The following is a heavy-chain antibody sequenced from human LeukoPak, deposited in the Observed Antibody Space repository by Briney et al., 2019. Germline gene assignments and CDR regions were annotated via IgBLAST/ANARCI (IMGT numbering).Heavy chain of an antibody. J-gene: IGHJ4*02. CDR3: AKNVVTYGGDFDY. CDR1: GFSFSSYW. V-gene: IGHV3-7*03. Sequence: GGSLRLSCAASGFSFSSYWMSWVRQAPGKGLEWVANIKQDGSEKYYLDSVKGRFTISRDNAKNTLYLQMNSLRAEDAAIYYCAKNVVTYGGDFDYWGQGTLVTVSS. CDR2: IKQDGSEK. D-gene: IGHD4-23*01.